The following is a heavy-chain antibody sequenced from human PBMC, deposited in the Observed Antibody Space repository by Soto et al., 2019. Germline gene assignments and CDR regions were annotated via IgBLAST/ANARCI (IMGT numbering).Heavy chain of an antibody. Sequence: ASVKVSCKASGYTFTSYYMHWVRQAPGQGLGWMGIINPSGGSTSYAQKFQGRVTMTRDRSTSTVYMELSSLRSEDTAVYYCARDQITRTSCPYXGAHFESGYCRGYGMDVWGQGTTVTVSS. J-gene: IGHJ6*02. D-gene: IGHD3-3*01. CDR3: ARDQITRTSCPYXGAHFESGYCRGYGMDV. CDR1: GYTFTSYY. V-gene: IGHV1-46*01. CDR2: INPSGGST.